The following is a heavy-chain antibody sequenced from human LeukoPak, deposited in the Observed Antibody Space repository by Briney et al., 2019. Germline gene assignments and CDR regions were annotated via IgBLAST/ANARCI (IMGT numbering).Heavy chain of an antibody. CDR2: ISGSGGST. CDR3: AKDTSYTLAAAGLIDY. J-gene: IGHJ4*02. V-gene: IGHV3-23*01. D-gene: IGHD6-13*01. Sequence: GGSLRLSCAASGFTFSSYAMSWVRQAPGKGLEWVSAISGSGGSTYYADSVKGRFTISRDNSKNMLYLQMNSLRAEDTAVYYCAKDTSYTLAAAGLIDYWGQGTLVTVSS. CDR1: GFTFSSYA.